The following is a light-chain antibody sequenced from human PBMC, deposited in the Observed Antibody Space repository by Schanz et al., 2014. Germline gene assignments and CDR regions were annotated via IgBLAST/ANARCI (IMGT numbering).Light chain of an antibody. J-gene: IGLJ3*02. V-gene: IGLV2-8*01. Sequence: SVLTQPPSASGSPGQSVTISCTGTSSDVGGYNFVSWYQQHPGKAPKLMIYEVTKRPSGVPDRFSGSKSGNTASLTVSGLQAEDEADYYCCSYAGSSTWVFGGGTKLTVL. CDR3: CSYAGSSTWV. CDR1: SSDVGGYNF. CDR2: EVT.